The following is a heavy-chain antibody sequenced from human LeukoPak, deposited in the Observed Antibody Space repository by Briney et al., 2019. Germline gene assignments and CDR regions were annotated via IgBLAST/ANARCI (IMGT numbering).Heavy chain of an antibody. Sequence: GESLKISCKGSGYRFTIYWIGWVRQMPGKGLEWMGIIYPGDSDARYSPSFQGQVTISVDKPINTAYLQWSSLKASDTAIYYCVRHRDGYSESWGQGTLVTVSS. V-gene: IGHV5-51*01. CDR2: IYPGDSDA. CDR1: GYRFTIYW. J-gene: IGHJ4*02. CDR3: VRHRDGYSES. D-gene: IGHD5-24*01.